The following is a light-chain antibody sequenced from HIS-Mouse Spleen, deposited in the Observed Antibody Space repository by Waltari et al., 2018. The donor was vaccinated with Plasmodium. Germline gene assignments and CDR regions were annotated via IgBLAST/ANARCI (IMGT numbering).Light chain of an antibody. CDR3: QQYGSSRVT. J-gene: IGKJ3*01. CDR1: QSVSSSY. CDR2: GAS. V-gene: IGKV3-20*01. Sequence: EIVLTQSPGTLSLSPGERATLSCSASQSVSSSYLAWYQQKPCQAPRLLIYGASSRATGIPDRFSGSGSGTDFTLTISRLEPEDFAVYYCQQYGSSRVTFGPGTKVDIK.